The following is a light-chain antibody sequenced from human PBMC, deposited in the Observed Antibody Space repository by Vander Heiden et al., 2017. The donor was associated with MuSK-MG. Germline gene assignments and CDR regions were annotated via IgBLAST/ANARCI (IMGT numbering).Light chain of an antibody. J-gene: IGLJ2*01. V-gene: IGLV2-14*01. CDR1: SSDVGGYKY. CDR3: SSYRSSSTPVV. Sequence: QSALTQPASVSGSPGQSLTISCTGTSSDVGGYKYVSWYQQHPGKAPKLRMYDVSNRPSGVSNRFSGSKSGNTASLTISGLQADDEADYYCSSYRSSSTPVVFGGGTKLTVL. CDR2: DVS.